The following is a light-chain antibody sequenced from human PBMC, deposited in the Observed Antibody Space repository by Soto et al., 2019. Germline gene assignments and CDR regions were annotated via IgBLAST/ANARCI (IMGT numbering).Light chain of an antibody. J-gene: IGLJ2*01. V-gene: IGLV1-44*01. CDR2: SNN. CDR1: SSNIGSNN. CDR3: AAWDDSLNGVV. Sequence: QPVLTQPPSASGTPGQRVTISCSGSSSNIGSNNVNWYQQLPGTAPKLLIYSNNQRPSGVPDRFSGSKSGTSASLAIRGLQSEDEADYYCAAWDDSLNGVVFGGGTQLTVL.